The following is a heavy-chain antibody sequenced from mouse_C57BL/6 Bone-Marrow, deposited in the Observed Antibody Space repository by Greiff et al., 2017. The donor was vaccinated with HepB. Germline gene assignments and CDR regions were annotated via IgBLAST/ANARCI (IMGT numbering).Heavy chain of an antibody. Sequence: QVQLQQPGAELVKPGASVKMSCKASGYTFTSYWITWVKQRPGQGLEWIGDIYPGSGSTNYNEKFKSKATLTVDTSSSTAYMQLSRLTSEDSAVYYSARGWLRRRTWFAYWGQGTLVTGSA. D-gene: IGHD2-2*01. V-gene: IGHV1-55*01. CDR2: IYPGSGST. CDR1: GYTFTSYW. J-gene: IGHJ3*01. CDR3: ARGWLRRRTWFAY.